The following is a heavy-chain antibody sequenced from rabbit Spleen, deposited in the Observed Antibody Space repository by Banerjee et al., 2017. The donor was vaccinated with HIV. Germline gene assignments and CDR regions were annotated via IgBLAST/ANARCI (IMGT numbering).Heavy chain of an antibody. CDR2: IDPIFGST. CDR1: GFTISSSYW. V-gene: IGHV1S7*01. D-gene: IGHD1-1*01. J-gene: IGHJ4*01. Sequence: HLKETGGGLVQPGGSLTLSCKASGFTISSSYWMQWVRQAPGKGLEWIGYIDPIFGSTYYASWVNGRFSISRENTQNTVSLQLNSLTAADTATYFCVRDKASTSGDYGPYYFDLWGQGTLVTVS. CDR3: VRDKASTSGDYGPYYFDL.